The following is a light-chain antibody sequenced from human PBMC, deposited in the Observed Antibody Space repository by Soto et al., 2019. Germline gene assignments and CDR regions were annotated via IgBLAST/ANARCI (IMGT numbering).Light chain of an antibody. J-gene: IGKJ3*01. CDR1: QDISNY. Sequence: DIQMTQSPSSLSASVGDRVTITCRASQDISNYVAWYQQKPGKVPQLLIYGASTLQLGVPSRFSGGGSGADFTLTISSLQPEEVATYYCQKYDRAPFTFGPGTKVDVK. CDR3: QKYDRAPFT. CDR2: GAS. V-gene: IGKV1-27*01.